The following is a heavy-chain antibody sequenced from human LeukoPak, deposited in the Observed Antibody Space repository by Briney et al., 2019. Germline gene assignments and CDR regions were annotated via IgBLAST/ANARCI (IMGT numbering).Heavy chain of an antibody. J-gene: IGHJ4*02. CDR3: ARDLYYYDSSGLDY. CDR2: ISSSSSTI. D-gene: IGHD3-22*01. CDR1: GFTFSSYS. V-gene: IGHV3-48*04. Sequence: SGGSLRPSCAASGFTFSSYSMNWVRQAPGKGLKWVSYISSSSSTIYYADSVKGRFTISRDNAKNSLYLQMNSLRAEDTAVYYCARDLYYYDSSGLDYWGQGTLVTVSS.